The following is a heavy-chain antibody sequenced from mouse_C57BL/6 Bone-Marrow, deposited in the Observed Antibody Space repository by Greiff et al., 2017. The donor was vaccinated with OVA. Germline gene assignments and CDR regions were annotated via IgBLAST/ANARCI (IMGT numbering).Heavy chain of an antibody. J-gene: IGHJ4*01. V-gene: IGHV2-9-1*01. CDR1: GFSLTSYA. CDR2: IWTGGGT. Sequence: VQLVESGPGLVAPSQSLSITCTVSGFSLTSYAISWVRQPPGKGLEWLGVIWTGGGTNYNSALKSRLIISKDNSKSKVFLKMNSLQTDDTARYYCARNNDVHYYAMDYWGQGTSVTVSS. D-gene: IGHD2-3*01. CDR3: ARNNDVHYYAMDY.